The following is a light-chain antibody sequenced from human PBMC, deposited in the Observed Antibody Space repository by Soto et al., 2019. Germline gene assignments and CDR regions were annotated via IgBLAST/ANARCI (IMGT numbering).Light chain of an antibody. CDR2: GNN. CDR3: QSYDSSLSGYV. CDR1: SSKIGAGYD. Sequence: QSVLTQPPSVSGAPGQRGTLSCTGSSSKIGAGYDVHWYHQLPGTAPKLLIYGNNNRPSGVPDRFSGSKSGTSASLAITGLQAEDEADYYCQSYDSSLSGYVFGTGTKVTVL. V-gene: IGLV1-40*01. J-gene: IGLJ1*01.